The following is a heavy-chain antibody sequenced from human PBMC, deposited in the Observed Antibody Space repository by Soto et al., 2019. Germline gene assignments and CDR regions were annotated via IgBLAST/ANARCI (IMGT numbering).Heavy chain of an antibody. CDR2: ISWNSGSI. J-gene: IGHJ2*01. CDR1: GFTFDDYA. V-gene: IGHV3-9*01. Sequence: EVQLVESGGGLVQPGRSLRLSCAASGFTFDDYAMLWVRQAPGKGLEWVSGISWNSGSIGYADSVKGRFTISRDNAKNSLYLQMNSLRAEDTALYYCAKCPDYGDYLRNWYFDLWGRGTLVTVSS. D-gene: IGHD4-17*01. CDR3: AKCPDYGDYLRNWYFDL.